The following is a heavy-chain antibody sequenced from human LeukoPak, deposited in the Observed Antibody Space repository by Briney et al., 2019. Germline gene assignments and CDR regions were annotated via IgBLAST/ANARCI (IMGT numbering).Heavy chain of an antibody. V-gene: IGHV4-39*01. Sequence: PSETLSLTCSVSGDSISKYYWNWIRQSPGKGLEWIGSIYYSGSTYYNPSLKSRVTISVDTSKNQFSLKLSSVTAADTAVYYCARLDVDTAMYFDYWGQGTLVTVSS. D-gene: IGHD5-18*01. CDR1: GDSISKYY. J-gene: IGHJ4*02. CDR2: IYYSGST. CDR3: ARLDVDTAMYFDY.